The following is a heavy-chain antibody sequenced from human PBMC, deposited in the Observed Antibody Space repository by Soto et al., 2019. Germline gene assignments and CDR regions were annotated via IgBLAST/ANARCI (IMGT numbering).Heavy chain of an antibody. Sequence: SETLSLTCTVSGGSISSSSYYWGWIRQPPGKGLEWIGSIYYSGSTYYNPSLKSRVTISVDTSKNQFSLKLSSVTAADTAVYYCARLDWFPSGWFDPWGQGTLVTVSS. V-gene: IGHV4-39*01. CDR3: ARLDWFPSGWFDP. CDR1: GGSISSSSYY. J-gene: IGHJ5*02. D-gene: IGHD3-9*01. CDR2: IYYSGST.